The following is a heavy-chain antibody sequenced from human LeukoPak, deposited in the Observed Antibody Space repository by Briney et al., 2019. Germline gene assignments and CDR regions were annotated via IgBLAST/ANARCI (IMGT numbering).Heavy chain of an antibody. CDR1: GGTFSSYA. Sequence: SVKVSCKASGGTFSSYAISWVRQAPGQGLEWMGGIIPIFGTANYAQKFQGRVTITADESTSTAYMELSSLRSEDTAVYYCAREYQDDSTIYGMDVWGQGTTVTVSS. V-gene: IGHV1-69*13. D-gene: IGHD2-2*01. CDR2: IIPIFGTA. CDR3: AREYQDDSTIYGMDV. J-gene: IGHJ6*02.